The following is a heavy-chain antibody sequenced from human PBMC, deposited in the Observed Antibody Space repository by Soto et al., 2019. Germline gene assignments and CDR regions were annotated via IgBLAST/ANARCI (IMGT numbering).Heavy chain of an antibody. J-gene: IGHJ4*02. CDR3: TRGLLTDFFDY. CDR2: ISYDGSNQ. V-gene: IGHV3-30-3*01. CDR1: GCNFSGYA. Sequence: GGSLRLSCVGSGCNFSGYALHWVRQAPGKGLEWVALISYDGSNQFYAGSVKGRFTVSRDNSKNTLYLQVNSLRNDDTAVYYCTRGLLTDFFDYWGQGALVTVSS.